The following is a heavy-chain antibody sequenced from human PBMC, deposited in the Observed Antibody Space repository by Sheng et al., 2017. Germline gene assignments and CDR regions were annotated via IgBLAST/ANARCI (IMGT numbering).Heavy chain of an antibody. D-gene: IGHD2-2*01. V-gene: IGHV1-69*05. CDR3: ARERGYCATSNCYGGSLDP. J-gene: IGHJ5*02. CDR1: GGTFSGYG. CDR2: IIPDFGTI. Sequence: QVQLVQSGAEVKKPGSSVRVSCKASGGTFSGYGISWVRQAPGQGLEWMGAIIPDFGTIKYAQKFQGRVAITTDKYTNTAYMDLSSLRSEDTAVYYCARERGYCATSNCYGGSLDPWGQGTLVTVSS.